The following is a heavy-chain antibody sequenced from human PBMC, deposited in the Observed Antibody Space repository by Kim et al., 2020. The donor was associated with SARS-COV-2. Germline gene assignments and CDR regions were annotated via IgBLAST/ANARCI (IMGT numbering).Heavy chain of an antibody. D-gene: IGHD1-1*01. CDR3: AKGYKYGMDV. J-gene: IGHJ6*02. CDR1: GFTLSNSN. V-gene: IGHV3-48*02. CDR2: ISSSSSTT. Sequence: GGSLRLSCAASGFTLSNSNMNWVRQAPGKGLEWLSYISSSSSTTYYTDSVKGRFTTSRDKAKNSLYLQINSLRDEDSAVYFCAKGYKYGMDVWGPGTTV.